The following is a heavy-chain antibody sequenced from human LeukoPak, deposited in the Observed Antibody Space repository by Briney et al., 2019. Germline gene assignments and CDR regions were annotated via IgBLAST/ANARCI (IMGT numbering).Heavy chain of an antibody. CDR2: IYSGGST. V-gene: IGHV3-53*01. Sequence: GGSLRLSCAASGFTVSSNYMSWVRQAPGKGLEWVSVIYSGGSTYYADSVKGRFTISRDNSKNTLYLQMNSLKTEDTAVYYCTRVPPLLYSYGGYFDYWGQGTLVTVSS. CDR3: TRVPPLLYSYGGYFDY. J-gene: IGHJ4*02. CDR1: GFTVSSNY. D-gene: IGHD5-18*01.